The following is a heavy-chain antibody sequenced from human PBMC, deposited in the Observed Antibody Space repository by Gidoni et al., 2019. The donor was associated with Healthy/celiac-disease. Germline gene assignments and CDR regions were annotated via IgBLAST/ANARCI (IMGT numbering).Heavy chain of an antibody. CDR3: ARARDNGVCCDFDY. D-gene: IGHD2-8*01. Sequence: CAASGFTFSSYSMNWVRQAPGKGLEWVSYISSSSSTIYYADSVKGRFTISRDNAKNSLYLQMNSLRDEDTAVYYCARARDNGVCCDFDYWGQGTLVTVSS. V-gene: IGHV3-48*02. CDR1: GFTFSSYS. CDR2: ISSSSSTI. J-gene: IGHJ4*02.